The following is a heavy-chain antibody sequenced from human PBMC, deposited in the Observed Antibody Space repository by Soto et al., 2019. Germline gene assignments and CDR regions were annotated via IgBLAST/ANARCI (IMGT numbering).Heavy chain of an antibody. D-gene: IGHD5-12*01. Sequence: GSLRLSCAASGFTFSSYNMNWVRQAPGKGLEWVSSISSSRSYIYYADSVKGRFTVSRDNAKNSLYLQMNSLRAEDTAVYYCAGTRRDGYNNYYYYYGMDVWGQGTLVTVSS. CDR3: AGTRRDGYNNYYYYYGMDV. V-gene: IGHV3-21*01. J-gene: IGHJ6*02. CDR2: ISSSRSYI. CDR1: GFTFSSYN.